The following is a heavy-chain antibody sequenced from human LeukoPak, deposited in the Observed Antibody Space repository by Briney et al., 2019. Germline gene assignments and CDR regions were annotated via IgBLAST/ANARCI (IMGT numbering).Heavy chain of an antibody. CDR2: IYPCDSDT. J-gene: IGHJ4*02. CDR3: ARRRDLYPGSYYPFDY. Sequence: PAESLMISCNVSGYCSTSYWIAWGRQLPGKGLEWMVIIYPCDSDTKYSPSFQAQVTISADKYITNAYLQWNRLKASDTAMYYCARRRDLYPGSYYPFDYWGQGTLVTVSS. CDR1: GYCSTSYW. V-gene: IGHV5-51*03. D-gene: IGHD1-26*01.